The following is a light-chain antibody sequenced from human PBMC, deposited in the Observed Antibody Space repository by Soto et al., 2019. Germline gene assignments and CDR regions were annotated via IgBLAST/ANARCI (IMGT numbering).Light chain of an antibody. CDR2: STS. Sequence: QTVVTQEPSLTVSVGGTVTLTCASSTGAVTSGYYPNWFQQKPGQAPRALIYSTSNKDSWTPARFSGSLLGGKAALTLSGVQPEDEAEYYCLLYYGGAHVVFGGGTKLTVL. CDR1: TGAVTSGYY. CDR3: LLYYGGAHVV. V-gene: IGLV7-43*01. J-gene: IGLJ2*01.